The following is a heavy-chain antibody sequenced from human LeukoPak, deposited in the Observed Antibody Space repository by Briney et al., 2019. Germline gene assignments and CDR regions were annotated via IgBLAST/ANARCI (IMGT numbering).Heavy chain of an antibody. J-gene: IGHJ4*02. V-gene: IGHV3-48*04. CDR1: GFTFNSYW. D-gene: IGHD6-19*01. CDR3: ARGGGSSVAGFDY. CDR2: ISSSSSTI. Sequence: PGGSLRLSCAASGFTFNSYWMHWVRQAPGKGLEWVSYISSSSSTIYYADSVKGRFTISRDNAKNSLYLQMSSLRAEDTAVYYCARGGGSSVAGFDYWGQGTLVTVSS.